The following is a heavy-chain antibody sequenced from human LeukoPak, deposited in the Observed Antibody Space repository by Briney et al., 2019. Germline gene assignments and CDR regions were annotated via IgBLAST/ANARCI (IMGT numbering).Heavy chain of an antibody. CDR1: GYTFTSYG. J-gene: IGHJ4*02. V-gene: IGHV1-18*01. CDR2: ISAYNGNT. CDR3: ARDPQGGYSGYDFDY. Sequence: ASVKVSCKASGYTFTSYGISWVRQAPGQGLEWMGWISAYNGNTNYAQKLQGRVTMTTDTSTSTAYMELRSLRSDDTAVYYCARDPQGGYSGYDFDYWGQGTLVTVSS. D-gene: IGHD5-12*01.